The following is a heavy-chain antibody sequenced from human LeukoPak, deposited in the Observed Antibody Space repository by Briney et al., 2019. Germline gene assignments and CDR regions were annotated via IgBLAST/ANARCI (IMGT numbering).Heavy chain of an antibody. CDR2: ISSSGSTI. V-gene: IGHV3-11*01. D-gene: IGHD6-13*01. J-gene: IGHJ6*02. Sequence: WXRQXPXKXLEWVSXISSSGSTIYYADSVKGRFTISRDNAKNSLYLQMNSLRAEDTAVYYCARNIAAAGTSYYYGMDVWGQGTTVTVSS. CDR3: ARNIAAAGTSYYYGMDV.